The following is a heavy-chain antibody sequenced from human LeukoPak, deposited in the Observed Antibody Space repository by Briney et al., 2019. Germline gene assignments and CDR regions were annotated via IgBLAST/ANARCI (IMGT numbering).Heavy chain of an antibody. D-gene: IGHD5-12*01. CDR1: GGSISSSSYY. V-gene: IGHV4-39*01. CDR2: IYYSGST. Sequence: SETLSLTCTVSGGSISSSSYYWGWIRQPPGKGLEWIVSIYYSGSTYYNPSLKSRVTISVDTSKNQFSLKLSSVTAADTAVYYCARHDIVATTLDYWGQGTLVTVSS. J-gene: IGHJ4*02. CDR3: ARHDIVATTLDY.